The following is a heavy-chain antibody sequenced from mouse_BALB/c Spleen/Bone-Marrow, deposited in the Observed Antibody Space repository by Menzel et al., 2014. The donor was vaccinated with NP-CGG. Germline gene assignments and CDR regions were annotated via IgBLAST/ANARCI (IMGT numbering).Heavy chain of an antibody. CDR2: INPSNGRT. Sequence: QVQLQQSGAELVKPGASVKLSCKASGYTFTNYWMHWVKQRPGQGLEWIGEINPSNGRTNYNEKFKSKATLTVDKSSSTAYMQLSSLTSEDSAVYYCAWGFDYWGQGTTLTVSS. J-gene: IGHJ2*01. CDR1: GYTFTNYW. V-gene: IGHV1S81*02. CDR3: AWGFDY.